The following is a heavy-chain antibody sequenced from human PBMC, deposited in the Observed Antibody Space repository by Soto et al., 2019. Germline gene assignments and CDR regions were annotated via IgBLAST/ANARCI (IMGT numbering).Heavy chain of an antibody. CDR3: ASWGYFDWLVDY. CDR1: GFTFSSYA. CDR2: ISYDGSNK. Sequence: GGSLRLSCAASGFTFSSYAMHWVRQAPGKGLEWVAVISYDGSNKYYADSVKGRFTISRDNSKNTLYLQMNSLRTEDTAVYYCASWGYFDWLVDYWGQGTLVTVSS. D-gene: IGHD3-9*01. V-gene: IGHV3-30-3*01. J-gene: IGHJ4*02.